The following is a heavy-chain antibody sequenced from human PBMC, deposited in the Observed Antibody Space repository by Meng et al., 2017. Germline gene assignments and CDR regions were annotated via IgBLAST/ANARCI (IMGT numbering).Heavy chain of an antibody. CDR1: GGSISSGSYY. CDR3: ARVGYSSSWDLYYFDY. D-gene: IGHD6-13*01. V-gene: IGHV4-61*10. J-gene: IGHJ4*02. CDR2: IYYSGST. Sequence: SETLSLTCTVSGGSISSGSYYWSWIRQPAGKGLEWIGYIYYSGSTNYNPSLKSRVTISVDTSKNQFSLKLSSVTAADTAVYYCARVGYSSSWDLYYFDYWGQGTLVTVSS.